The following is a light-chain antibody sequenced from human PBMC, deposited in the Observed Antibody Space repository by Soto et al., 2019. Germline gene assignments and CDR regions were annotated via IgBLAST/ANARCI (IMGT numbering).Light chain of an antibody. CDR1: QSISDY. CDR3: QQCSNWTRT. Sequence: EIVLTQSPATLSLSPGERATLSCRASQSISDYLAWYQQKTGQAPRILIYAESSRATGIQASFGGSGSGTDFTLTISSIQTEECAVYYCQQCSNWTRTFGKGTKVDIK. V-gene: IGKV3-11*01. J-gene: IGKJ1*01. CDR2: AES.